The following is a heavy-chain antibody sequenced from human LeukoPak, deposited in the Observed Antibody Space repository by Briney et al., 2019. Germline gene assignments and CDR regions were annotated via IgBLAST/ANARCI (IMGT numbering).Heavy chain of an antibody. CDR1: GVSISSSY. V-gene: IGHV4-59*01. CDR3: VRGNYDSRGYSNAFDI. J-gene: IGHJ3*02. Sequence: PSETLSLTCTVSGVSISSSYWSWIRQPQGKRLELIGYIYYSGSTNSNPSLKSRVTISADTSKNQFSLKLNSVTAADTAVYYCVRGNYDSRGYSNAFDIWGQGAMVTVSS. D-gene: IGHD3-22*01. CDR2: IYYSGST.